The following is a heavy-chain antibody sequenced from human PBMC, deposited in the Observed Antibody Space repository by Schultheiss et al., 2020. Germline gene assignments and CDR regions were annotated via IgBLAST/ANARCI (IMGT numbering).Heavy chain of an antibody. Sequence: SETLSLTCTVSGGSISSGNYYWSWIRQHPGKGLEWIGYIYYSGSTYYNPSLKSRVTMSVDTSKNQFSLKLSPVTAADTAVYYCSRLEMATIVDYWGQGTLVTVSS. J-gene: IGHJ4*02. CDR3: SRLEMATIVDY. CDR1: GGSISSGNYY. CDR2: IYYSGST. D-gene: IGHD5-24*01. V-gene: IGHV4-31*06.